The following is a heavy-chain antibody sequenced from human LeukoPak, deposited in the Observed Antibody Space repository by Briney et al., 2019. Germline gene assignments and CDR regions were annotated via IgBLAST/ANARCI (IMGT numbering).Heavy chain of an antibody. V-gene: IGHV1-69*05. CDR3: ARDKQQLDYFDY. J-gene: IGHJ4*02. CDR2: IVPIFGTA. Sequence: WASVKVSCKASGGTFSSYAISWVRQAPGQGLEWMGGIVPIFGTASYAQKFQGRVTMTRDTSTSTVYMELSSLRSEDTAVYYCARDKQQLDYFDYWGQGTLVTVSS. CDR1: GGTFSSYA. D-gene: IGHD6-13*01.